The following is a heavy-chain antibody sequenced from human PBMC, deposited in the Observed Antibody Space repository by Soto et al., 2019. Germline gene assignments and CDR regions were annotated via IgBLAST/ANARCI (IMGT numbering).Heavy chain of an antibody. CDR2: LYSGGST. V-gene: IGHV3-53*01. J-gene: IGHJ4*02. CDR1: VFTVSSNY. D-gene: IGHD3-10*01. Sequence: GGSLRLSCAASVFTVSSNYMSCVRQAPGKGLEWVSVLYSGGSTYYADSVKVRFTIFRDNSKNTLYLQMNSLRAEDTAVYYCARGNPGGPEYYFDYWGQGTMVTVSS. CDR3: ARGNPGGPEYYFDY.